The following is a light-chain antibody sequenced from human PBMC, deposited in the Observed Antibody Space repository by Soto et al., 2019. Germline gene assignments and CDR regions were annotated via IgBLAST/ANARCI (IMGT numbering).Light chain of an antibody. V-gene: IGLV2-11*01. CDR1: SSDVGGYNY. J-gene: IGLJ2*01. CDR2: DVT. Sequence: QSALTQPRSVSGSPGQSVTISCTGTSSDVGGYNYVSWYQQHPGKAPKLMIYDVTKRPSGVPDRFSGSKSGNTASLTISGLQAEYEADYYCCSYAGRYTPVVFGGGTKVTVL. CDR3: CSYAGRYTPVV.